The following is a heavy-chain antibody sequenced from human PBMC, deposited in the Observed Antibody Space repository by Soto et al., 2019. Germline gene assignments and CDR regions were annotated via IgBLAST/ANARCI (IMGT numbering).Heavy chain of an antibody. Sequence: GGSLRLSYAASGFTFSSYAMSWVRQAPGKGLEWVSAISGSGGSTYYADSVKGRFTISRDNSKNTLYLQMNSLRAEDTAVYYCAKDRSRPYYDFWSGYYKAGPFRFYGMDVWGQGTTVTVSS. J-gene: IGHJ6*02. CDR3: AKDRSRPYYDFWSGYYKAGPFRFYGMDV. V-gene: IGHV3-23*01. D-gene: IGHD3-3*01. CDR1: GFTFSSYA. CDR2: ISGSGGST.